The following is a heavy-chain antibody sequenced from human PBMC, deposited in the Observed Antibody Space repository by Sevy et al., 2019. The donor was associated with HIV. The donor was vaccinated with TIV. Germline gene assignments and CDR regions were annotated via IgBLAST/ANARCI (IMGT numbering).Heavy chain of an antibody. V-gene: IGHV3-21*01. Sequence: GGSLRLSCAASGFTFSSYAMNWVRQAPGKGLEWVSSINAISSNIYYEDSVKGRFPISRDNAENSLYLQMNSVRAEDTAVYYCSRDLFSGGNAVYGYWGQGTLVTVSS. D-gene: IGHD2-15*01. CDR3: SRDLFSGGNAVYGY. CDR2: INAISSNI. CDR1: GFTFSSYA. J-gene: IGHJ4*02.